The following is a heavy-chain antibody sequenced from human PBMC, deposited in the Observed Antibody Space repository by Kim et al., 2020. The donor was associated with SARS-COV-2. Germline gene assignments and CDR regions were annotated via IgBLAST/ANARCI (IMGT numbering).Heavy chain of an antibody. D-gene: IGHD3-3*01. J-gene: IGHJ5*02. CDR1: GFTFSSYS. V-gene: IGHV3-21*01. CDR3: ARDYDYWSGGGYELRGGDP. CDR2: VSSSSTYI. Sequence: GGSLRLSCAASGFTFSSYSMKWVRQAPGKGLEWVSSVSSSSTYIDYADSVKGRFTISRDNAKNSLYLEMNTLRAEDTAVYYCARDYDYWSGGGYELRGGDPWGQGTLVTVSS.